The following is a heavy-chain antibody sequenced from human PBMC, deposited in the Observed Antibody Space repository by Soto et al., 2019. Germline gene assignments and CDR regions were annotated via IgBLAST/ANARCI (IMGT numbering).Heavy chain of an antibody. V-gene: IGHV1-18*01. D-gene: IGHD4-17*01. CDR3: ATADYGDPDY. CDR2: INAHNGNT. CDR1: GSTFPSST. Sequence: QVQLVQSGAEVKKPGASVKVSCKASGSTFPSSTVSWVRQAPGQGLEWMGWINAHNGNTKYAQKFQGRLTMTTDTSTGAGYMELRSLRSDDTAIYFCATADYGDPDYWGQGTLVTVSS. J-gene: IGHJ4*02.